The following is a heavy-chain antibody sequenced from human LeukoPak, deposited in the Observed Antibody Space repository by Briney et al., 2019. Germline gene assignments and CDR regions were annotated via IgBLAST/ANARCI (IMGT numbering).Heavy chain of an antibody. J-gene: IGHJ3*02. D-gene: IGHD3-22*01. CDR2: ISSSGSTI. CDR1: GFTFSDYY. CDR3: ARDRAYYDSSGYYYVDAFDI. V-gene: IGHV3-11*01. Sequence: GGSLRLSRAASGFTFSDYYMCWIRQAPGKGLEWVSYISSSGSTIYYADSVKGRFTISRDNAKNSLYLQMNSLRAEDTAVYYCARDRAYYDSSGYYYVDAFDIWGQGTMVTVSS.